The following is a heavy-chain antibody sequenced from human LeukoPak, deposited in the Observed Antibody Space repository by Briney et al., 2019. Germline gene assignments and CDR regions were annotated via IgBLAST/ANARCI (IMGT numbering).Heavy chain of an antibody. CDR3: ARGPPGARGGGVYYFDY. CDR2: IYTSGST. Sequence: PSETLSLTCTVSGGSISSYYWCWIRQPAGKGLEWIGRIYTSGSTNYNPSLKSRVTMSVDTSKNQFSLKLSSVTAADTAVYYCARGPPGARGGGVYYFDYWGQGTLVTVSS. V-gene: IGHV4-4*07. CDR1: GGSISSYY. J-gene: IGHJ4*02. D-gene: IGHD3-16*01.